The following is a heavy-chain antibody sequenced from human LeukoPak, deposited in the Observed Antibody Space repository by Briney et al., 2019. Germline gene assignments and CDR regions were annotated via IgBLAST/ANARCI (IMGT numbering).Heavy chain of an antibody. D-gene: IGHD3-22*01. CDR2: VYYTGIT. J-gene: IGHJ6*03. CDR1: GGSISSSTYN. V-gene: IGHV4-39*01. Sequence: PSETLSLTCTVAGGSISSSTYNWGWIRQPPGKGLECIGSVYYTGITYYNPSVESRVTISVDTSKNHFSLELNSVTAADTGVYFCARQVRSPVVMFMDVWGKGTTVIVSS. CDR3: ARQVRSPVVMFMDV.